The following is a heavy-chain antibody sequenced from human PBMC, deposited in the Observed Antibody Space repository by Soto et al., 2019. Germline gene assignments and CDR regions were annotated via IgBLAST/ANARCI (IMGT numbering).Heavy chain of an antibody. CDR3: ARANSSTWYKLEYKWFDP. V-gene: IGHV4-59*01. CDR1: GASINDYY. CDR2: MYYSETT. D-gene: IGHD6-13*01. Sequence: PSETLSLTCTVSGASINDYYWSWIRQTPGEGLEWVGFMYYSETTKYNPSLKGRVNMSLDTSKNQVSLHLKSVTAADTAVYYCARANSSTWYKLEYKWFDPWGQGTLVTVSS. J-gene: IGHJ5*02.